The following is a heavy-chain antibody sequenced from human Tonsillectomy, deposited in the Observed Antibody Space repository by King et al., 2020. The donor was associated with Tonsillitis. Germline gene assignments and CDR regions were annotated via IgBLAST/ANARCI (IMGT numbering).Heavy chain of an antibody. V-gene: IGHV3-30-3*01. Sequence: VQLVESGGGVVQPGRSLRLSCAASGFTFSDYAMHWVRQAPGEGLEWVAVISYDGSDKYYADSVKGRFTISRDNSKNTLYLQMNSLRAEDTAVYYCASGRGSSGYNSLDYWGQGTLVTVSS. J-gene: IGHJ4*02. CDR2: ISYDGSDK. CDR1: GFTFSDYA. CDR3: ASGRGSSGYNSLDY. D-gene: IGHD3-22*01.